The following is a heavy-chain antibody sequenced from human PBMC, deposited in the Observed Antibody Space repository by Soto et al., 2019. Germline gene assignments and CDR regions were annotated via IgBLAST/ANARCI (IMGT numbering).Heavy chain of an antibody. CDR3: ARSRRSIAARRFDY. CDR1: GGSFSGFY. V-gene: IGHV4-34*01. J-gene: IGHJ4*02. CDR2: INHSGST. D-gene: IGHD6-6*01. Sequence: SETLSLTCAVYGGSFSGFYWSWIRQPPGKGLEWIGEINHSGSTNYNPSLKSRVTISVDTSKNQFSLKLSSVTAADTAVYYCARSRRSIAARRFDYWGQATLVTVCS.